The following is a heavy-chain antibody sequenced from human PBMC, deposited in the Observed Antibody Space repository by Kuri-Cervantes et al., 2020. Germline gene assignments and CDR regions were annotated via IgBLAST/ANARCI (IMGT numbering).Heavy chain of an antibody. J-gene: IGHJ4*02. CDR3: ARIYPPSWLDY. CDR1: GFSLSASGVG. D-gene: IGHD2-2*02. CDR2: IYYSGST. Sequence: SGPTLVKPTQTLTLTCNFSGFSLSASGVGVGWIRQPPGKALEWIGYIYYSGSTYYNPSLKSRVTISVDTSKNQFSLKLSSVTAADTAVYYCARIYPPSWLDYWGQGTLVTVSS. V-gene: IGHV4-61*08.